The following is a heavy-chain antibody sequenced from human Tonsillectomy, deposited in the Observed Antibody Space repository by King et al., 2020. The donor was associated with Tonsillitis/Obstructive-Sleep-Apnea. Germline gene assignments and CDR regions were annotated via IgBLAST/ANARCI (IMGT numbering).Heavy chain of an antibody. Sequence: VQLQQWGAGLLKPPETLSLTCGVYGGSFSDYRWSWIRQPPGKGLEWIGEIDHSGSTNYNPSLKSRVTISVDTSKNQPSLKLTSVTAADTAVYYCARGDYGDSYYFDHWGQGTLVTVSS. V-gene: IGHV4-34*01. CDR3: ARGDYGDSYYFDH. CDR1: GGSFSDYR. J-gene: IGHJ4*02. CDR2: IDHSGST. D-gene: IGHD4-17*01.